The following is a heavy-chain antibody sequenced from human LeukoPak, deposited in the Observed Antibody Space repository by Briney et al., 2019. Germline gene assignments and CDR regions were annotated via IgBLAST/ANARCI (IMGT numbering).Heavy chain of an antibody. CDR1: GFTFSSYD. Sequence: PGGSLRLSCAASGFTFSSYDMHWVRQAPGEGLEWVAFIRYDGSNKYYADSVKGRFTISRDNSKNTLYLQMNSLRPEDTAVYYCAKERDYYHSSGYYNYFDYWGQGTLVTVSS. CDR3: AKERDYYHSSGYYNYFDY. D-gene: IGHD3-22*01. V-gene: IGHV3-30*02. J-gene: IGHJ4*02. CDR2: IRYDGSNK.